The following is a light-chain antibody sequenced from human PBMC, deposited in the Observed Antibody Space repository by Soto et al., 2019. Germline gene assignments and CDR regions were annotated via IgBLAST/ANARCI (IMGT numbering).Light chain of an antibody. V-gene: IGLV3-1*01. CDR3: QAWDSFTVA. Sequence: SYELTQPPSVSVSPGQTASITCSGYKLGDKFPCWYQQKPGQSPVMVMYQDSKRPSGIPERFSGSSSGNTATLTISGTQAMDEAVYFCQAWDSFTVAFGGGTKLTVL. CDR1: KLGDKF. CDR2: QDS. J-gene: IGLJ2*01.